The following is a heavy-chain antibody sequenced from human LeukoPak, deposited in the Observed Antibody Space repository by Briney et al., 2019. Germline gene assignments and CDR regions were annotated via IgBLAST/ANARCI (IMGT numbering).Heavy chain of an antibody. Sequence: GGSLRLSCAASGFTFSRYWMRWVRQAPGKGLEGVANIKNDGSEEYYVDSVKGRFTISRDNARNSLFLQMNSLTVEDTAVYYCARAIRGSAVDTGDRWGQGNLVTVSS. V-gene: IGHV3-7*01. CDR2: IKNDGSEE. J-gene: IGHJ4*02. CDR3: ARAIRGSAVDTGDR. D-gene: IGHD3-10*01. CDR1: GFTFSRYW.